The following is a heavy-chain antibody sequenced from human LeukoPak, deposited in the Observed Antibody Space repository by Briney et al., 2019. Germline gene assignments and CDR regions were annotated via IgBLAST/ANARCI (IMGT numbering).Heavy chain of an antibody. Sequence: GGSLRLSCAASGFTFDDYAMHWVRQAPGKGLEWVSGISWNSGSIGYADSVKGRFTISRDNAKNSLYLQMNSLRAEDTALYYCAKGLNSYDYVWGSYFDYWGQGTLVTVSS. CDR1: GFTFDDYA. V-gene: IGHV3-9*01. D-gene: IGHD3-16*01. CDR3: AKGLNSYDYVWGSYFDY. J-gene: IGHJ4*02. CDR2: ISWNSGSI.